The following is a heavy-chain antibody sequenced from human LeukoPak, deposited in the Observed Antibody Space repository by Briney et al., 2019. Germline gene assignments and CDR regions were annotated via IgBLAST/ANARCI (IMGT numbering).Heavy chain of an antibody. CDR1: GFTFSSYG. V-gene: IGHV3-7*01. J-gene: IGHJ4*02. CDR3: ARDLGHDVAVAPDY. Sequence: GGPLRLSFAASGFTFSSYGWSWSGKAPGRGLRGVANIKQDGSEKYYVDSVKGRFTISRDNAKNSLYLQMNSLRAEDTAVYYCARDLGHDVAVAPDYWGQGTLVTVSS. D-gene: IGHD6-19*01. CDR2: IKQDGSEK.